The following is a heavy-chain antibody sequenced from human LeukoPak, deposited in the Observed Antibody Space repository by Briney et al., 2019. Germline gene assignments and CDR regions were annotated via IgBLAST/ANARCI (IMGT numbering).Heavy chain of an antibody. V-gene: IGHV1-2*06. CDR3: ARDDNSGYYSGP. CDR1: GYTFIDYY. D-gene: IGHD3-22*01. Sequence: ASVKVSCKASGYTFIDYYMHWVRQAPGQGLEWMGRINPSSGGTNYAQKFQGRVTMTRETSISTAYMELGRLRSDDTAVYYCARDDNSGYYSGPWGQGTLVTVSS. CDR2: INPSSGGT. J-gene: IGHJ5*02.